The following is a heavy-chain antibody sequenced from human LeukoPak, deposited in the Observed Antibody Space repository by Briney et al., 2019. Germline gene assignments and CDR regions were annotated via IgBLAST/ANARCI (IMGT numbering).Heavy chain of an antibody. CDR3: ARRSQLRFLWFGFDP. CDR1: GGSISSSSYY. V-gene: IGHV4-39*01. CDR2: IYYSGST. J-gene: IGHJ5*02. D-gene: IGHD3-3*01. Sequence: PSETLSLTCTVSGGSISSSSYYWGWIRQPPGKGLEWIGSIYYSGSTYYNPSLKSRVTISVDTSKNQFSLKLSSVTAADTAVYYCARRSQLRFLWFGFDPWGQGTLVTVSS.